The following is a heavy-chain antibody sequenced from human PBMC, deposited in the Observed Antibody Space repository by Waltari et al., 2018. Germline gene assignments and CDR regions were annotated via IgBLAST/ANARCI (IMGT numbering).Heavy chain of an antibody. CDR3: ARNSLIAAAGTFDY. CDR1: GGSISSYY. CDR2: IYTSGST. Sequence: QVQLQESGPGLVKPSETLSLTCTVSGGSISSYYWSWIRQPAGKGLEWIGRIYTSGSTNYNPSLKSRVTMSVDTSKNQFSLKLSSVTAADTAVYYCARNSLIAAAGTFDYWGQGTLVTVSS. V-gene: IGHV4-4*07. D-gene: IGHD6-13*01. J-gene: IGHJ4*02.